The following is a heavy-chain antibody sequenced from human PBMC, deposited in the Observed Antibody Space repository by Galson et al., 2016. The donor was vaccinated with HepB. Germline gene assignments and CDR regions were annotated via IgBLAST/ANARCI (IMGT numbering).Heavy chain of an antibody. V-gene: IGHV3-23*01. J-gene: IGHJ4*02. CDR1: GFTFSNYG. CDR3: ARYSDSWAPFDY. CDR2: ISGSGANT. D-gene: IGHD6-13*01. Sequence: SLRLSCAASGFTFSNYGMHWVRQAPGKGLEWVSGISGSGANTYYANAVKGRFTISRDNSNNTLYLQVNSLRAEDTALYFCARYSDSWAPFDYWGQGSLVTVSS.